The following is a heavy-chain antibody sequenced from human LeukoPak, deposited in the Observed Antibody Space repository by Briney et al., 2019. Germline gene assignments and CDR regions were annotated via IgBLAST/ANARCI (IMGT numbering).Heavy chain of an antibody. J-gene: IGHJ4*02. V-gene: IGHV3-74*03. D-gene: IGHD3-10*01. CDR2: INSDGSRA. CDR1: GFTFSNYW. CDR3: ARPHSGHLFDY. Sequence: GASLRLSCATSGFTFSNYWMDWVREAPGKGLVWVSRINSDGSRATYADSVKGRFTSSRDNAKNTLYLQMNSLRAEDTAVYYCARPHSGHLFDYWGQGTLVTVSS.